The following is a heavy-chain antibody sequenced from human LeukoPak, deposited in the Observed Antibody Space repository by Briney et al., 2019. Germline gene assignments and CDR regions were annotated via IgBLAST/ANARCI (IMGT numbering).Heavy chain of an antibody. J-gene: IGHJ3*02. V-gene: IGHV3-48*03. Sequence: GGSLRLSCEASGFSLSSYEMNWVREAPGKGLEWVSHISSRGSTIYYADSVKGRFTISRDNAKNSLYLQMNSLRAEDTAVYYCARVGWVLRYAFDIWGQGTMVTVSS. CDR3: ARVGWVLRYAFDI. CDR1: GFSLSSYE. CDR2: ISSRGSTI. D-gene: IGHD3-16*01.